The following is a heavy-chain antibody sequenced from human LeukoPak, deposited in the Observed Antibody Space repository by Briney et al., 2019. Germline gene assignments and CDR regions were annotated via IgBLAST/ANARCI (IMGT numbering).Heavy chain of an antibody. CDR2: MNPNSGNT. Sequence: ASVKVSCKASGYTFTSYDINWVRQATGQGLEWMGWMNPNSGNTGYAQKFQGRVTMTRNTSISTAYMELSSLRSEDTAVYYCATWAKYYDFWSGYYFFDYWGQGTLVTVSS. CDR3: ATWAKYYDFWSGYYFFDY. CDR1: GYTFTSYD. J-gene: IGHJ4*02. D-gene: IGHD3-3*01. V-gene: IGHV1-8*01.